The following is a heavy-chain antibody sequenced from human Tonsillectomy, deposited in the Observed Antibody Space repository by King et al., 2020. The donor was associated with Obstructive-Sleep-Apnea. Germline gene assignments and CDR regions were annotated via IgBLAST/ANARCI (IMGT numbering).Heavy chain of an antibody. CDR1: GFTFSRYD. CDR3: ARGGGSSSWYQWYFDL. V-gene: IGHV3-13*05. CDR2: IGTSGDP. D-gene: IGHD6-13*01. Sequence: QLVQSGGGLVQPGGSLRLSCAASGFTFSRYDMHWVRQATGKGLEWVSAIGTSGDPYYPDSVKGRFTISRENGKNSLYLQMNSLRAGDTAVYYCARGGGSSSWYQWYFDLWGRGTLVTVSS. J-gene: IGHJ2*01.